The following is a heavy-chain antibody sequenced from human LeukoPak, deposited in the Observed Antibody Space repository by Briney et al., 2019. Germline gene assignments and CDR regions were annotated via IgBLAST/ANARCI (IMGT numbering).Heavy chain of an antibody. CDR2: IYYSGST. CDR3: ARDRLGYCSGGSCSLYNWFDP. Sequence: SETLSLTCTVSGGSISSSSYYWGWIRQPPGKGLEWIGSIYYSGSTYYNPSLKSRVTISVDTSKNQFSLKLSSVTAADTAVYYCARDRLGYCSGGSCSLYNWFDPWGQGTLVTVSS. D-gene: IGHD2-15*01. J-gene: IGHJ5*02. V-gene: IGHV4-39*07. CDR1: GGSISSSSYY.